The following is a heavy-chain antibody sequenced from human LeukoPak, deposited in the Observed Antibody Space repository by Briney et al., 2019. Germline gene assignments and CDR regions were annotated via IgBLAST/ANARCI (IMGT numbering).Heavy chain of an antibody. CDR3: ARDTSFTVGATPYYFDY. J-gene: IGHJ4*02. V-gene: IGHV4-39*01. CDR2: IYYSGST. D-gene: IGHD1-26*01. CDR1: GGSISSSSYY. Sequence: KASETLSLTCTVSGGSISSSSYYWGWIRQPPGKGLEWIGSIYYSGSTYYNPSLKSRVTISVDTSKNQFSLKLSSVTAADTAVYYCARDTSFTVGATPYYFDYWGQGTLVTVSS.